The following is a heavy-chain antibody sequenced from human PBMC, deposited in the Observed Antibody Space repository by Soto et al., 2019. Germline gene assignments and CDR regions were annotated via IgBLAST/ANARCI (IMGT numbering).Heavy chain of an antibody. CDR1: GGSISSYY. CDR2: IYYSGST. CDR3: ALAARHPYYYYMDV. D-gene: IGHD6-6*01. V-gene: IGHV4-59*01. Sequence: SETLSLTCTVSGGSISSYYWSWIRQPPGKGLEWIGYIYYSGSTNYNPSLKSRVTISVDTSKNQFSLKLSSVTAADTAVYYCALAARHPYYYYMDVWGKGTTVTVSS. J-gene: IGHJ6*03.